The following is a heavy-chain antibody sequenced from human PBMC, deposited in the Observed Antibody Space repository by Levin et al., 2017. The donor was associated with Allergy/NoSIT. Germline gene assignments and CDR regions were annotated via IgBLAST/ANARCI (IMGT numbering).Heavy chain of an antibody. CDR1: GDSISSNF. D-gene: IGHD3-16*01. V-gene: IGHV4-59*01. CDR3: ARGWGSGARPYFDN. CDR2: IYNSGIN. J-gene: IGHJ4*02. Sequence: SETLSLTCTVSGDSISSNFWSWIRQPPGKGLEWIGYIYNSGINTYNPSLKSRVNISVDTSKNQFSLRLSSVTAADTATYYCARGWGSGARPYFDNWGQGTLVSVSS.